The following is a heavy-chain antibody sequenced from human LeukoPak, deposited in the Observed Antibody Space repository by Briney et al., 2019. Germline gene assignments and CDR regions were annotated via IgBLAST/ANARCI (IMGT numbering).Heavy chain of an antibody. J-gene: IGHJ5*02. V-gene: IGHV1-69*13. Sequence: SVTVSCKASGGAFSSYAISWVRQAPGQGLEWMGGIIPIFGTANYAQKFQGRVTITADESTSTAYMELSSLRSEDTAVYYCASDARLSWFDPWGQGTLVSVSS. CDR2: IIPIFGTA. CDR1: GGAFSSYA. D-gene: IGHD5-12*01. CDR3: ASDARLSWFDP.